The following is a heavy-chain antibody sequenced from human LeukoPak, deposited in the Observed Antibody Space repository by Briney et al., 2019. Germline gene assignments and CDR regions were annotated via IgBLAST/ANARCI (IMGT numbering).Heavy chain of an antibody. J-gene: IGHJ4*02. CDR2: ISGSGGST. D-gene: IGHD4-17*01. Sequence: GGSLRLSCAASGFTFSSYAMSWVRQAPGKGLEWVSAISGSGGSTYYADSVKGRFTISRDNSKNTLHLQMNSLRAEDTAVYYCAKDSGDYVGSFDYWGQGTLVTVSS. CDR1: GFTFSSYA. CDR3: AKDSGDYVGSFDY. V-gene: IGHV3-23*01.